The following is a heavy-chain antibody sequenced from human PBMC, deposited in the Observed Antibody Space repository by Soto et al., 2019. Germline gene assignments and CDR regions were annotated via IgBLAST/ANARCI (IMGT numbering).Heavy chain of an antibody. J-gene: IGHJ6*02. CDR3: ARVTMVIRDSDHFGVDV. V-gene: IGHV4-38-2*02. D-gene: IGHD4-17*01. Sequence: SETLSLTCLVSGFPISSPYSWGWIRQPPGKGLEWIGSISHTGTTSYSPSLTSRVSISVDTSRNQVSLKLTSVTAADTAVYFCARVTMVIRDSDHFGVDVWGHGTTVTVSS. CDR2: ISHTGTT. CDR1: GFPISSPYS.